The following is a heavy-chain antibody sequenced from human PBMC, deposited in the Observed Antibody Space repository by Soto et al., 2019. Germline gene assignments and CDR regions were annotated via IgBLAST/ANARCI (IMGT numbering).Heavy chain of an antibody. D-gene: IGHD2-15*01. Sequence: EVQLVQSGAEVKKPGESLRISCKGSGYTFSSYWIAWVRQMPGKGLEWMGIIYRGDSETRITPSFQGQVTISADKSINTACMQWSSLRASDTDIYYCARVRGCSGGTCYPFDYWGQGTLVTVSS. V-gene: IGHV5-51*03. CDR3: ARVRGCSGGTCYPFDY. CDR1: GYTFSSYW. J-gene: IGHJ4*02. CDR2: IYRGDSET.